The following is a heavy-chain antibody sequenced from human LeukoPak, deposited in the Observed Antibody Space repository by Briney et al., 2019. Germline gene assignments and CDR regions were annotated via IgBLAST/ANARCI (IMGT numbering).Heavy chain of an antibody. CDR3: ASGGHGSYDSSGSPAWYFDL. D-gene: IGHD3-22*01. V-gene: IGHV1-2*02. J-gene: IGHJ2*01. CDR2: INPNSGGT. CDR1: RYTFTGYY. Sequence: ASVKVSCKASRYTFTGYYMHWVRQAPGPGLEWMGWINPNSGGTNYAQKLQGRVTMTKDTTISTAYIELSRLRSGDTAVYYCASGGHGSYDSSGSPAWYFDLWGRGTLVTVSS.